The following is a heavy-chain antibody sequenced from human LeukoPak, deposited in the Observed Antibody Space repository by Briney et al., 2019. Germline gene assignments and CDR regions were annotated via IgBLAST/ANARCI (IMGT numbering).Heavy chain of an antibody. CDR3: AAPYSSTWFDY. CDR2: IVVGSDNT. CDR1: GFTFTTRSA. D-gene: IGHD6-13*01. V-gene: IGHV1-58*01. J-gene: IGHJ4*02. Sequence: GASVKVSCKASGFTFTTRSAVQWVRQARGQRLEWIGWIVVGSDNTNYAQKFQERVTITRDMSTSTAYVGLSSLRSEDTAVYYCAAPYSSTWFDYWGQGTLVTVSS.